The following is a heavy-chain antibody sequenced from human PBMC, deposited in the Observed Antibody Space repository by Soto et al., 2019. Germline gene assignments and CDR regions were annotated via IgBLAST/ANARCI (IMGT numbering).Heavy chain of an antibody. D-gene: IGHD5-12*01. CDR3: ARDLIIVDTPWDDFDY. Sequence: EVQFVESGGGLVQPGGSLRLSCATSGFTFSSYWMHWVRQAPGKGLMWVSRITPDGSSTSYADSVKGRFTISRDHAKNTLYLQMNGLSAEDTAIYYCARDLIIVDTPWDDFDYGGQGTLVAVSS. CDR1: GFTFSSYW. J-gene: IGHJ4*02. CDR2: ITPDGSST. V-gene: IGHV3-74*01.